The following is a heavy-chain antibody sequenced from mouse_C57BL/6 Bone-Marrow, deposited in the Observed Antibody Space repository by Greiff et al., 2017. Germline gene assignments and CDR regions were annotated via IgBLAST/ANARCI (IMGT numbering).Heavy chain of an antibody. J-gene: IGHJ3*01. V-gene: IGHV1-64*01. D-gene: IGHD1-1*01. CDR2: IHPNSGST. Sequence: QVQLQQPGAELVKPGASVKLSCKASGYTFTSYWMHWVKQRPGQGLEWIGMIHPNSGSTNYNEKFKSKATLTVAKSSSTAYMQLSSLTSEDSAVYYCARPLLITTSVAGAYWGQGTLVTVSA. CDR3: ARPLLITTSVAGAY. CDR1: GYTFTSYW.